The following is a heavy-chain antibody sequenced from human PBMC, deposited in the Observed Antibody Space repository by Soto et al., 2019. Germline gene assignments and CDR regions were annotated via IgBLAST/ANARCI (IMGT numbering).Heavy chain of an antibody. D-gene: IGHD2-2*02. Sequence: QVQLVQSGAEVKKPGPSVKVSCKASGGSFSSYAISWVRQAPGQGLEWMGGIIPIFGTANYAQKFQGRVTITADKSTSTAYMELSSLRSEDTAVYYCARGYCSSTSCYTEWFDPWGQGTLVTVSS. CDR2: IIPIFGTA. V-gene: IGHV1-69*06. CDR3: ARGYCSSTSCYTEWFDP. CDR1: GGSFSSYA. J-gene: IGHJ5*02.